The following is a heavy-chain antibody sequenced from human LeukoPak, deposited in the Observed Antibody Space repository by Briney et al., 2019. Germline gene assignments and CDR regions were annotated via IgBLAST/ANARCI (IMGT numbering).Heavy chain of an antibody. V-gene: IGHV4-31*03. D-gene: IGHD5-18*01. Sequence: SQTLSLTCTVSGCSISSGGYYWSWIRQHPGKGLEWIGYISYSGSTYYNPSLNSRVTISVGTSKSQFSLKLSSVTAADTAVYYCARVRGYSYGELDYWGQGTLVTVSS. CDR3: ARVRGYSYGELDY. J-gene: IGHJ4*02. CDR2: ISYSGST. CDR1: GCSISSGGYY.